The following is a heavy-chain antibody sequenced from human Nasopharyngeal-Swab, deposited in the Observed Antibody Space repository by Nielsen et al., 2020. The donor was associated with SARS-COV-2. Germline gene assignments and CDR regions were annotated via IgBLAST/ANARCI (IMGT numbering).Heavy chain of an antibody. J-gene: IGHJ4*02. V-gene: IGHV4-34*01. CDR1: SGSFSGYY. CDR2: INHSGGT. CDR3: ARQARTYYYDNSGYYFDY. D-gene: IGHD3-22*01. Sequence: SETLSLTCAVYSGSFSGYYWSWIRQPPGKGLEWIWEINHSGGTNYNPSLKSRVTISVDTSKNQFSLKLSSVTAADTAVYYCARQARTYYYDNSGYYFDYWGQGTLVTVSS.